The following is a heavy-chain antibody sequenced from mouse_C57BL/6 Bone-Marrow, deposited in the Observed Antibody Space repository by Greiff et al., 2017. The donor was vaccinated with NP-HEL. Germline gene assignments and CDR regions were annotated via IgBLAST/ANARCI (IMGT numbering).Heavy chain of an antibody. CDR3: TSTVVATPYYFDY. CDR2: IRLKSDNYAT. Sequence: EVQLQESGGGLVQPGGSMKLSCVASGFTFSNYWMNWVRQSPEKGLEWVAQIRLKSDNYATHYAESVKGRFTISRDDSKSSVYLQMNNLRAEDTGIYYCTSTVVATPYYFDYWGQGTTLTVSS. D-gene: IGHD1-1*01. J-gene: IGHJ2*01. V-gene: IGHV6-3*01. CDR1: GFTFSNYW.